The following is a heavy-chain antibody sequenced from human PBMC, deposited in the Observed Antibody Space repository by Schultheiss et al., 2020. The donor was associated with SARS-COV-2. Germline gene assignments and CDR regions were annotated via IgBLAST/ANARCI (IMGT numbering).Heavy chain of an antibody. CDR2: ISWNSGSI. D-gene: IGHD6-13*01. V-gene: IGHV3-9*01. Sequence: GGSLRLSCAASGFTFDDYAMHWVRQAPGKGLEWVSGISWNSGSIGYADSVKGRFTISRDNAKNSLYLQMNSLRAEDTAVYYCARGGGIAAAVVVYWGQGTLVTVSS. CDR3: ARGGGIAAAVVVY. CDR1: GFTFDDYA. J-gene: IGHJ4*02.